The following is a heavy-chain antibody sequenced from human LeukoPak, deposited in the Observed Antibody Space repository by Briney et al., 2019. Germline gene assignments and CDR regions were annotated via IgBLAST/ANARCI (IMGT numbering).Heavy chain of an antibody. J-gene: IGHJ4*02. V-gene: IGHV3-13*01. D-gene: IGHD2-21*02. CDR2: IGTAGDT. Sequence: GGSLRLSCAASGFTFSNYDMHWVRQATGKGPEWVSAIGTAGDTYYPGSVKGRFTISRDNAGNSLYLQMNSLRAEDTAVYYCTTSLPHVVDVTTSDGGNWGQGTLVTVSS. CDR3: TTSLPHVVDVTTSDGGN. CDR1: GFTFSNYD.